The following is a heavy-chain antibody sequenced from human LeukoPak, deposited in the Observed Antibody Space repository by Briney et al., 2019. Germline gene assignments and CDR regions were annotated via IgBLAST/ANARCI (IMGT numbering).Heavy chain of an antibody. D-gene: IGHD3-22*01. Sequence: SVKVSCKASGGTFSSYAISWVRQAPGQGLEWMGGIIPIFGTANYAQKFQGRVTITADESTSTAYMELSSLRSEDTAVYYCARVAGSAYYDSSGYDGYYYYYGMDVWGQGTTVTVSS. CDR3: ARVAGSAYYDSSGYDGYYYYYGMDV. J-gene: IGHJ6*02. CDR1: GGTFSSYA. CDR2: IIPIFGTA. V-gene: IGHV1-69*13.